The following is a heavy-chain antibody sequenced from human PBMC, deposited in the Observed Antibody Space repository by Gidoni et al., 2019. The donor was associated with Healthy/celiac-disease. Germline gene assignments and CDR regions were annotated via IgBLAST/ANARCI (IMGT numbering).Heavy chain of an antibody. V-gene: IGHV5-51*01. Sequence: VQLVQSGAAVKKPGESLKISCKGSGYSFTTYWIGWVRQMPGKGLEWMGIIYPGDSDTRYSPSFQGQVTISADKSISTAYLQWSSLKASDTAMYYCARQGAAAEFDDAFDIWGQGTMVTVSS. CDR1: GYSFTTYW. CDR2: IYPGDSDT. D-gene: IGHD6-13*01. CDR3: ARQGAAAEFDDAFDI. J-gene: IGHJ3*02.